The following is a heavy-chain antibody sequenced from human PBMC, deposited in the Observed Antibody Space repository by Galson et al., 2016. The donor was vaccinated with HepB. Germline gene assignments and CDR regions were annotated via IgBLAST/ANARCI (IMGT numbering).Heavy chain of an antibody. CDR3: ARATIGGSWPYCHYCGMDV. Sequence: QSGAEVKKPGASVKVSCKASGYTFSSFGVSWVRQAPGQGLEWMGWISAHNGNTNFDQKFQGRVTMTTDTSTSTAYMELRSLRSDDSAVYYCARATIGGSWPYCHYCGMDVWGQGTTVTVSS. J-gene: IGHJ6*02. D-gene: IGHD3-16*01. CDR2: ISAHNGNT. CDR1: GYTFSSFG. V-gene: IGHV1-18*01.